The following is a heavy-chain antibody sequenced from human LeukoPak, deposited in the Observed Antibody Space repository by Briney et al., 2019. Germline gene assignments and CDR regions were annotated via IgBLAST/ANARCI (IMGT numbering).Heavy chain of an antibody. CDR3: ARGKREAAGGTRFDY. CDR2: IIPILGTA. D-gene: IGHD6-13*01. CDR1: GGTVTSYA. Sequence: ASEKLSCKPSGGTVTSYAISWVRQAPGQGHEWMGGIIPILGTANYAQKFQGRVTITSDESTSTVYMELSSLSAEDTAVYYCARGKREAAGGTRFDYWGEGTLVSV. V-gene: IGHV1-69*01. J-gene: IGHJ4*02.